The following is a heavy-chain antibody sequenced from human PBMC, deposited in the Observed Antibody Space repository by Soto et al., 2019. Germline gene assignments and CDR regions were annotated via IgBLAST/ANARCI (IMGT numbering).Heavy chain of an antibody. CDR2: ISYSGNT. J-gene: IGHJ4*02. V-gene: IGHV4-59*01. Sequence: KSSETLSLTCTVSGGSISNFYWSWIRQPPGKGLEWIGYISYSGNTNYNPSLKSRVSISVDTSKNQLSLNLTSVTAADTAVYYCARAPMVLSRSYFDSWGQGTPVTVFS. CDR3: ARAPMVLSRSYFDS. CDR1: GGSISNFY. D-gene: IGHD2-8*01.